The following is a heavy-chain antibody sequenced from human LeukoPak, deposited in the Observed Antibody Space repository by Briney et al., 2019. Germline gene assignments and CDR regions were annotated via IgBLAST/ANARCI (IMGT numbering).Heavy chain of an antibody. CDR2: IFGSGGSP. D-gene: IGHD2-2*02. CDR1: GFTFGSFA. J-gene: IGHJ6*03. V-gene: IGHV3-23*01. Sequence: GGSLRLSCEASGFTFGSFAMYWVRQAPGKGLEWIAGIFGSGGSPHYADSVKGRFTISRDNSKNTVYLQINSLRAEDTAVYYCARDGVVVVPAAIFLFYYYYYMDVWGKGTTVTVSS. CDR3: ARDGVVVVPAAIFLFYYYYYMDV.